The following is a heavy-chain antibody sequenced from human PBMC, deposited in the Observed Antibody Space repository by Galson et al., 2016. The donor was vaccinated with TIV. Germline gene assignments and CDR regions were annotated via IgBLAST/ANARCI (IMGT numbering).Heavy chain of an antibody. Sequence: SLRLSRAASGFTFSSHWMHWVRQSPGKGLVWVSRINSDGNRRTYADSVKGRFTISRDNAKNILYLQLNSLRVEDTAVYYCSRGVGRAIAAAGFRWLDPWGQGTQVIVSS. CDR2: INSDGNRR. D-gene: IGHD6-13*01. J-gene: IGHJ5*02. CDR1: GFTFSSHW. V-gene: IGHV3-74*01. CDR3: SRGVGRAIAAAGFRWLDP.